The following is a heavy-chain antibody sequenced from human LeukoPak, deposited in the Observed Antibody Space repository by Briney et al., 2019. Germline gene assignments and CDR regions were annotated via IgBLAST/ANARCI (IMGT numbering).Heavy chain of an antibody. D-gene: IGHD4-23*01. V-gene: IGHV3-48*03. J-gene: IGHJ4*02. CDR1: GFTFSSYE. CDR3: ARDYGGSSPFDG. Sequence: GGSLRLSCAAPGFTFSSYEMHWVRQAPGKGLEWVSYISSSGSTIYYADSVKGRFTISTDNTKNSLYLQMNSLRAEDTAVYYCARDYGGSSPFDGWGQGRLVTVSS. CDR2: ISSSGSTI.